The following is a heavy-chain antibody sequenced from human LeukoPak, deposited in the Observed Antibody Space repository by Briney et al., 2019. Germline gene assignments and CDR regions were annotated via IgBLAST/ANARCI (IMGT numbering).Heavy chain of an antibody. CDR1: GYSFTSYY. CDR3: ARDNSVGGTAWWFDP. V-gene: IGHV1-46*01. J-gene: IGHJ5*02. CDR2: INPSGSST. Sequence: GASVKVSCKASGYSFTSYYMHWVRQAPGQGLEWMGLINPSGSSTTYAQKFQGRVTMTRDMFTSTDYMELTSLTSDDTAVYYCARDNSVGGTAWWFDPWGQGTLVTVSS. D-gene: IGHD1-26*01.